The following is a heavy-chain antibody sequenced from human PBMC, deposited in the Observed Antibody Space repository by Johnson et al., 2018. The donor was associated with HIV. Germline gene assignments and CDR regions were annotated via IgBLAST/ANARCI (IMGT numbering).Heavy chain of an antibody. D-gene: IGHD3-10*01. CDR3: ARDSLVGGPPKVDAFDI. Sequence: VQLVESGGGVVQPGRSLRLSCAASGFTVSSMHWDRQAPGRGLEWVSTIEYRGGTTYYADSVQGRFTLSRDNSKNTLYLQMNSLRAEDTAVYYCARDSLVGGPPKVDAFDIWGQGTMVTVSS. CDR1: GFTVSS. V-gene: IGHV3-66*02. J-gene: IGHJ3*02. CDR2: IEYRGGTT.